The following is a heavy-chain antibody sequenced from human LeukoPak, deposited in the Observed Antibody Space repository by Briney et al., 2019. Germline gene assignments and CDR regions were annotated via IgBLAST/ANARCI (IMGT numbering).Heavy chain of an antibody. J-gene: IGHJ4*02. Sequence: SVKVSCKVSGYTLTELSMHWVRQAPGKGLEWMGGFDPEDGETIYAQKFQGRVTTTEDTSTDTAYMELSSLRSEDTAVYYCATISSGWTETFDYWGQGTLVTVSS. CDR2: FDPEDGET. V-gene: IGHV1-24*01. CDR3: ATISSGWTETFDY. CDR1: GYTLTELS. D-gene: IGHD6-19*01.